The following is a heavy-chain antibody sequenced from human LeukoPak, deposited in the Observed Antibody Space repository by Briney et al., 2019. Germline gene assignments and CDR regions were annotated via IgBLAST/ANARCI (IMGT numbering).Heavy chain of an antibody. CDR3: ARDQSTMVRGVFYYYYYMDV. D-gene: IGHD3-10*01. J-gene: IGHJ6*03. V-gene: IGHV3-7*01. Sequence: PGGSLRLSCAASGFTSSSYWMSWVRPAPGEGLGWVANIKQEGSEKYYVDSVKGRFTISRDNDKNSLYLQMKSLRAEDTAVYYCARDQSTMVRGVFYYYYYMDVWRKETTVTVFS. CDR2: IKQEGSEK. CDR1: GFTSSSYW.